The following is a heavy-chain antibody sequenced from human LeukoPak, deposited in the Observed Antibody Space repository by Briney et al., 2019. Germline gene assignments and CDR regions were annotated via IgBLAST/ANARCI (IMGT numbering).Heavy chain of an antibody. CDR2: IKQDGSEK. CDR1: GFTLSSYW. Sequence: GGSLRLSCAASGFTLSSYWMSWVRQAPGKGLEWVANIKQDGSEKYYVDSVKGRFTIYRDNAKNSLYLQMNSLRAEDTAVYYCAREGRGSWDYFDYWGQGTLVTVSS. CDR3: AREGRGSWDYFDY. D-gene: IGHD1-26*01. J-gene: IGHJ4*02. V-gene: IGHV3-7*01.